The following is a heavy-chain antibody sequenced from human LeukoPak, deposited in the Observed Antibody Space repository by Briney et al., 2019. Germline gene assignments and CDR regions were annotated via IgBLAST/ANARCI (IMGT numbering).Heavy chain of an antibody. V-gene: IGHV3-7*01. J-gene: IGHJ3*02. CDR3: ARENEYYGSGSDAFDI. CDR2: IKQDGSEK. Sequence: PGRPLRLSCEGSGFTFSGYALHWVRQAPGKGLEWVANIKQDGSEKYYVDSVKGRFTISRDNAKNSLYLQMNSLRAEDTAVYYCARENEYYGSGSDAFDIWGQGTMVTVSS. CDR1: GFTFSGYA. D-gene: IGHD3-10*01.